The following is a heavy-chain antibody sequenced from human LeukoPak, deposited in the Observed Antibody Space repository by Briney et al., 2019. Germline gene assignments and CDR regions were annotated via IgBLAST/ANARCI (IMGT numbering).Heavy chain of an antibody. V-gene: IGHV4-39*07. CDR1: GGSISSSSYY. CDR2: IYYSGST. D-gene: IGHD6-6*01. J-gene: IGHJ6*03. CDR3: ARDFSSSSTVYYYYYMDV. Sequence: SETLSLTCTVSGGSISSSSYYWGWIRQPPGKGLEWIGSIYYSGSTYYNPSLKSRVTISVDTSKNQFSLKLTSVTAADTAIYYCARDFSSSSTVYYYYYMDVWGKGTTVTVSS.